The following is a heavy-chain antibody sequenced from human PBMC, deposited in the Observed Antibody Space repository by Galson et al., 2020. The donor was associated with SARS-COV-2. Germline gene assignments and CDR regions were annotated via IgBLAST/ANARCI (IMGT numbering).Heavy chain of an antibody. CDR2: ISNSSSYI. V-gene: IGHV3-21*01. CDR3: ARGDSSGYYYEIDY. Sequence: GGSLRLSCAASAFTFSSYSTNWVSPAPGNGLEWVSSISNSSSYIDYADSVKGRFTISRDNAKNSLYLQMNSLRAEDTAVYYCARGDSSGYYYEIDYWGQGTLVTVSS. D-gene: IGHD3-22*01. CDR1: AFTFSSYS. J-gene: IGHJ4*02.